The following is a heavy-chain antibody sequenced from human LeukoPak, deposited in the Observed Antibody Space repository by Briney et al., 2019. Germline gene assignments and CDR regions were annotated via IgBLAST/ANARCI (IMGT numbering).Heavy chain of an antibody. J-gene: IGHJ4*02. CDR1: GFTFSSYS. Sequence: GGSLRLSCAASGFTFSSYSMNWVRQAPGKGLEWVSSISSSSSYIYYADSVKGRFTISRDNSKNTLYLQMNSLRAEDTAVYYCAKVTMVRGVTPYYWGQGTLVTVSS. CDR2: ISSSSSYI. V-gene: IGHV3-21*01. D-gene: IGHD3-10*01. CDR3: AKVTMVRGVTPYY.